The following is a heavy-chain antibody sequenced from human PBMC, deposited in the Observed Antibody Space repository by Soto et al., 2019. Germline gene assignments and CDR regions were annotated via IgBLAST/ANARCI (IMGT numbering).Heavy chain of an antibody. J-gene: IGHJ4*02. Sequence: GGSLRFSCAASGFTFSSYAMSWVRQAPGKGLEWVSAISGSGGSTYYADSVKGRFTISRDNSKNTLYLQMNSLRAEDTAVYYCAKSRYYYGSGSYYNGYYFDYWGQGTLVTVSS. CDR3: AKSRYYYGSGSYYNGYYFDY. D-gene: IGHD3-10*01. CDR1: GFTFSSYA. CDR2: ISGSGGST. V-gene: IGHV3-23*01.